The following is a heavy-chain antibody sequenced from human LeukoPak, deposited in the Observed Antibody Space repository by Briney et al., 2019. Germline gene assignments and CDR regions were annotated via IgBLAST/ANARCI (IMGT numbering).Heavy chain of an antibody. Sequence: SETLFLTCAVYGGSFSGYYWSWIRQPPGKGLEWIGEINHSESTNYTPSLKSRVTISVDTSKNQFSLKLSSVTAADTAVYYCARDNCSGGSCYSGFRWFDPWGQGTLVTVSS. D-gene: IGHD2-15*01. CDR3: ARDNCSGGSCYSGFRWFDP. CDR1: GGSFSGYY. V-gene: IGHV4-34*01. J-gene: IGHJ5*02. CDR2: INHSEST.